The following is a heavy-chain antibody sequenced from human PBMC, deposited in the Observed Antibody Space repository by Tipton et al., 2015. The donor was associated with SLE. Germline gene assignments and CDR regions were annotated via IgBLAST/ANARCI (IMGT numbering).Heavy chain of an antibody. CDR3: ARWAADSYMDV. D-gene: IGHD6-13*01. V-gene: IGHV4-39*07. Sequence: GLVKPSETLSLTCGVSGGSINVISNYWGWIRQPPGKGLEWIGSIYYSGTTYYNPSLRSRVTISVDTSKEQFSLKLTSVTAADAAVYYCARWAADSYMDVWGKGTTVTVSS. J-gene: IGHJ6*03. CDR2: IYYSGTT. CDR1: GGSINVISNY.